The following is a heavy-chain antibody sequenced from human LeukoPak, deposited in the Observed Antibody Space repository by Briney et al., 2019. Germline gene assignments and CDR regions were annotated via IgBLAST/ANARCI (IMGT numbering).Heavy chain of an antibody. D-gene: IGHD5-24*01. CDR3: ARGSPDGYKGPNYYYYGMDV. CDR2: IIPIFGTA. J-gene: IGHJ6*02. CDR1: GGTFSSYA. V-gene: IGHV1-69*13. Sequence: ASVKVSCKASGGTFSSYAISWVRQAPGQGLEWMGGIIPIFGTANYAQKFQGRVTITADESTSTAYMELSSLRSEDTAVYYCARGSPDGYKGPNYYYYGMDVWGQGTTVTVSS.